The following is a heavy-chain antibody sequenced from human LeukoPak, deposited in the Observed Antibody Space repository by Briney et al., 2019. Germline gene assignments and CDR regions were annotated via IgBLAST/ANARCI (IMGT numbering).Heavy chain of an antibody. Sequence: PSETLSLTCTVSGGSINSYYWSWIRQPPGKGLEWIGHIYGSGSTNYNPSLKSRVTLSVDTSKNQFSLKLSSVTAADTAVYYCARYGYSYGLDYWGQGTLVTVSS. CDR2: IYGSGST. V-gene: IGHV4-59*01. D-gene: IGHD5-18*01. CDR1: GGSINSYY. J-gene: IGHJ4*02. CDR3: ARYGYSYGLDY.